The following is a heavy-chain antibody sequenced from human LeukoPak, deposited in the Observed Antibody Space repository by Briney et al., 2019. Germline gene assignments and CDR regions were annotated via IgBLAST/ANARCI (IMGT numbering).Heavy chain of an antibody. V-gene: IGHV3-23*01. CDR2: ISGSGGST. D-gene: IGHD5-18*01. J-gene: IGHJ4*02. CDR1: GFTFSSYA. CDR3: ARDQVAYSYGQLCY. Sequence: PGGSLRLSCAASGFTFSSYAMSWVRQAPGKGLEWVSAISGSGGSTYYADSVKGRFTISRDNSKNTLYLQMGSLRAEDTAVYYCARDQVAYSYGQLCYWGQGTLVTVSS.